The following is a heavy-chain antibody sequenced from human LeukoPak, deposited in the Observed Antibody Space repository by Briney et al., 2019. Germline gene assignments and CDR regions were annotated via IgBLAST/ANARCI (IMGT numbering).Heavy chain of an antibody. D-gene: IGHD2-2*02. CDR1: GGSISSSNW. J-gene: IGHJ4*02. CDR2: IYHSGST. V-gene: IGHV4-4*02. Sequence: SETLSLTCTVSGGSISSSNWWSWVRQPPGKGLEWIGEIYHSGSTNYNPSLKSRVTISVDKSKNQFSLKLSSVTAADTAVYYCARERGYCSSTSCYTRGYFDYWGQGTLVTVSS. CDR3: ARERGYCSSTSCYTRGYFDY.